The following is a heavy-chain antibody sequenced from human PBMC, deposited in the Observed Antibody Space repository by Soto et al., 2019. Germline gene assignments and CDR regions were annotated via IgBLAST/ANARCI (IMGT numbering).Heavy chain of an antibody. J-gene: IGHJ5*02. Sequence: QVRLVQSGAEVKKPGASRKVSCKASGYTFTSYDINWVGQATGQGLEWMGWMNANSGNTGYAQKLLGRVTMPRNTLLSTADMELRSLRSEDTAVNYCARERTRGFEPRGKGTLVTVSS. CDR2: MNANSGNT. CDR1: GYTFTSYD. CDR3: ARERTRGFEP. D-gene: IGHD3-10*01. V-gene: IGHV1-8*01.